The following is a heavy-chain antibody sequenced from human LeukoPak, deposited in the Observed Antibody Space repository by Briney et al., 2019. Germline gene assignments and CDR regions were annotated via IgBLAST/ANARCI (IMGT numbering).Heavy chain of an antibody. J-gene: IGHJ4*02. CDR1: GSTFSSYA. Sequence: SVTLSCTASGSTFSSYAISWVRQAPGQGLEWMRGIIPIFGTANYAQKYPGRVTITAGKSTSTAYMELSSLRSEDTAVYYCSSSGTPHYDILTGYYFDYWGQGNLVIVSS. CDR2: IIPIFGTA. CDR3: SSSGTPHYDILTGYYFDY. D-gene: IGHD3-9*01. V-gene: IGHV1-69*06.